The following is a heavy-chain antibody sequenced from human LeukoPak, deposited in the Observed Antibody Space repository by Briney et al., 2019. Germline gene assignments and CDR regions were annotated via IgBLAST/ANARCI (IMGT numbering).Heavy chain of an antibody. CDR3: VAATPGAREIAIGYSSGWSNT. D-gene: IGHD6-19*01. CDR1: GFTVSGNY. J-gene: IGHJ4*02. V-gene: IGHV3-53*01. CDR2: IYSGGST. Sequence: GGSLRLSCAASGFTVSGNYMSWVRQAPGKGLEWVSVIYSGGSTYYADSVKGRFTISRDNSKNTLYLQMNSLRAEDTAVYYCVAATPGAREIAIGYSSGWSNTWGQGTLVTVSS.